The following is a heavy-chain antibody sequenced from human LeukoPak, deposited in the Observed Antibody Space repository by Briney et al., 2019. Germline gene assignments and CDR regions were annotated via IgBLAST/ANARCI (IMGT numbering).Heavy chain of an antibody. Sequence: ASETLSLTCTVSGGSVSSGSYYWSWIRQHPGKGLEWIGYIYYSGSTCYNPSLKSRVTISVDTSKNQFSLKLSSVTAADTAVYYCARMGYDSSGYYRSHFDYWGQGTLVTVSS. D-gene: IGHD3-22*01. J-gene: IGHJ4*02. CDR2: IYYSGST. CDR3: ARMGYDSSGYYRSHFDY. V-gene: IGHV4-31*03. CDR1: GGSVSSGSYY.